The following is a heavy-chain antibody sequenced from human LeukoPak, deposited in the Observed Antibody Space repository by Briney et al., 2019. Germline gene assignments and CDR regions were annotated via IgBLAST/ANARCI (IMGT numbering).Heavy chain of an antibody. CDR1: GFTFSRYW. Sequence: GGSLRLSCAASGFTFSRYWMSWVRQAPGKGLEWVANIKQEGREKYYVDSVKGRFTISRDNAKNSLYLQKNSLRAEDTAVYYCAREKVGDFDYWGQGTLVTVSS. CDR3: AREKVGDFDY. J-gene: IGHJ4*02. CDR2: IKQEGREK. V-gene: IGHV3-7*01. D-gene: IGHD4-17*01.